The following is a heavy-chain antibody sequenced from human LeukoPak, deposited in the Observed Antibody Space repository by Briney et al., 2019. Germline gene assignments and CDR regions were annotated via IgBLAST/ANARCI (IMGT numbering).Heavy chain of an antibody. D-gene: IGHD1-14*01. CDR3: TTVNPDYYYGMDV. CDR1: GFTFSSYA. Sequence: GGSLRLSCAASGFTFSSYAMSWVRQAPGKGLEWVSAISGSGGSTYYADSVKGRFTISRDNSKNTLYLQMNSLKTEDTAVYYCTTVNPDYYYGMDVWGQGTTVTVSS. J-gene: IGHJ6*02. CDR2: ISGSGGST. V-gene: IGHV3-23*01.